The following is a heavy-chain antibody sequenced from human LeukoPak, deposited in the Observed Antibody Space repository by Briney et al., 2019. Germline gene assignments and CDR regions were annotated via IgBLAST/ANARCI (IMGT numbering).Heavy chain of an antibody. D-gene: IGHD6-13*01. CDR3: ARGRDHSSSWYSVGMDV. CDR1: GFAFSSYD. J-gene: IGHJ6*04. V-gene: IGHV3-13*05. CDR2: ICTAGDP. Sequence: GGSLRLSCAASGFAFSSYDMHWVRQAPGKGLEWVSAICTAGDPYYPGSVKGRFTISRENAKNSLYLQMNSLRAGDTAVYYCARGRDHSSSWYSVGMDVWGKGTTVTVSS.